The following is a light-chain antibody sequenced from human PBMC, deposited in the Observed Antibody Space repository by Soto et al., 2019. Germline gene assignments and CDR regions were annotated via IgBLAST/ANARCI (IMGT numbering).Light chain of an antibody. CDR3: QQLNSYPRT. Sequence: IQLTQSPSSLSASVGDRVSVTCRASQGISSYLAWYQQKPGKAPKLLIYDASSLQRGVPSRFSGSGSGTDFTLTSSSLQDDDCTTYYCQQLNSYPRTFGPGTKVDIK. CDR2: DAS. J-gene: IGKJ3*01. CDR1: QGISSY. V-gene: IGKV1-9*01.